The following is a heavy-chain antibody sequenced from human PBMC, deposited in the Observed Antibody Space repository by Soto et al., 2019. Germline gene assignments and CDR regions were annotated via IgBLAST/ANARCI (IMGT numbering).Heavy chain of an antibody. CDR3: ARGPPYSSSSPDYYYYGMDV. V-gene: IGHV3-30-3*01. D-gene: IGHD6-6*01. CDR2: ISYDGSNK. CDR1: GFTFSSYA. Sequence: GGSLRLSCAASGFTFSSYAMHWVRQAPGKGLEWVAVISYDGSNKYYADSVKGRFTISRDNSKNTLYLQMNSLRAEDTAVYYCARGPPYSSSSPDYYYYGMDVWGQGTTVTVSS. J-gene: IGHJ6*02.